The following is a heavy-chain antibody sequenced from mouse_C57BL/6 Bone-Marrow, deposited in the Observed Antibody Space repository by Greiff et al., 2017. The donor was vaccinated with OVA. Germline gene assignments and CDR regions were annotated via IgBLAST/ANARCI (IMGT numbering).Heavy chain of an antibody. J-gene: IGHJ4*01. Sequence: EVKLVESGGGLVQPKGSLKLSCAASGFSFNTYAMNWVRQAPGKGLEWVARIRSKSNNYATYYADSVKDRFTISRDDSESMLYLQMNNLKTEDTAMYYCVRPFYGSSRGAMDYWGQGTSVTVSS. D-gene: IGHD1-1*01. CDR2: IRSKSNNYAT. CDR3: VRPFYGSSRGAMDY. CDR1: GFSFNTYA. V-gene: IGHV10-1*01.